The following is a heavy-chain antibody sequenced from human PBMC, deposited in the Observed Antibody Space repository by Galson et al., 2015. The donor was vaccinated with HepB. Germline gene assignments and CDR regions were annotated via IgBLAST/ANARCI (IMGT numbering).Heavy chain of an antibody. Sequence: SLRLSCAASGFTSSSYSMNWVRQAPGRGLEWVSSISRSSTYMYYADSLKGRFTISRDNAKNSLYLQMNSLRAEDTAVYYCARQYSSSWSDYWGQGTLVTVSS. V-gene: IGHV3-21*01. CDR1: GFTSSSYS. J-gene: IGHJ4*02. CDR3: ARQYSSSWSDY. CDR2: ISRSSTYM. D-gene: IGHD6-13*01.